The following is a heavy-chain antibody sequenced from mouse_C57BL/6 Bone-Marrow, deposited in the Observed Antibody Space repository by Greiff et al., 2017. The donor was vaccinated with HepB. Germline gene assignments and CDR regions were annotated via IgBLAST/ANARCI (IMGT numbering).Heavy chain of an antibody. CDR1: GYTFTDYE. CDR2: IDPETGGT. Sequence: VQLKESGAELVRPGASVTLSCKASGYTFTDYEMHWVKQTPVHGLEWIGAIDPETGGTAYNQKFKGKAILTADKSSSTAYMELRSLTSEDSAVYYCTRHRSYWYFDVWGTGTTVTVSS. CDR3: TRHRSYWYFDV. J-gene: IGHJ1*03. V-gene: IGHV1-15*01.